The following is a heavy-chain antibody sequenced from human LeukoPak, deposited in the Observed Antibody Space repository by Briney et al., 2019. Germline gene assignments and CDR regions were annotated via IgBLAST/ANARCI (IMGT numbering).Heavy chain of an antibody. J-gene: IGHJ4*02. CDR3: ARQLLRIRGASRVPLDY. V-gene: IGHV4-59*04. CDR2: IYYSGST. Sequence: SETLSLTCTVSGGSISSYYWSWIRQPPGKGLEWIGYIYYSGSTYYNPSLKSRVTISVDTSKNQFSLKLSSVTAADTAVYYCARQLLRIRGASRVPLDYWGQGTLVTISS. CDR1: GGSISSYY. D-gene: IGHD3-10*01.